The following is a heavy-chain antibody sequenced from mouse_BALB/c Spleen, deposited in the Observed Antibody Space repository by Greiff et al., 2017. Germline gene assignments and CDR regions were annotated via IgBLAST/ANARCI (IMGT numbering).Heavy chain of an antibody. J-gene: IGHJ2*01. V-gene: IGHV5-6-3*01. D-gene: IGHD1-1*01. CDR2: INSNGGST. CDR1: GFTFSSYG. Sequence: EVLLVESGGGLVQPGGSLKLSCAASGFTFSSYGMSWVRQTPDKRLELVANINSNGGSTYYPDSVKGRFTISRDNAKNTLYLQMCSLKSEDTAMYCCARDQNTVVDYWGQGTTLTVSS. CDR3: ARDQNTVVDY.